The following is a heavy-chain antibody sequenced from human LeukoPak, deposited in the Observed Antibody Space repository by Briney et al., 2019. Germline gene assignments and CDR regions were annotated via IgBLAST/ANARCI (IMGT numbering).Heavy chain of an antibody. CDR3: VKGGQGYDFWRFGY. D-gene: IGHD3-3*01. Sequence: GESLRLSCSASGFTFSDYAMSWVRQAPGKGLEWVSSLSGSGGSTYYADSVKGRSAISRDNAKNSLFLQLNSLRADDTATYYCVKGGQGYDFWRFGYWGRGTVVTVSS. J-gene: IGHJ4*02. V-gene: IGHV3-23*01. CDR2: LSGSGGST. CDR1: GFTFSDYA.